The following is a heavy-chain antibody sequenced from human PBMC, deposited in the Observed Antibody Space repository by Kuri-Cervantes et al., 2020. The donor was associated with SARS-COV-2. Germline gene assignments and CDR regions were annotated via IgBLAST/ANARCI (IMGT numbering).Heavy chain of an antibody. Sequence: SVKVCCRTSGGSFRTFIISWVRQAPGQGLEWMGGISPLFGKANYAQKFQGRVTITADESTSTVYMEVSSLRFEDTAVYYCTKEKGNTYGFDYWGQGTLVTVSS. J-gene: IGHJ4*02. CDR3: TKEKGNTYGFDY. V-gene: IGHV1-69*13. CDR1: GGSFRTFI. D-gene: IGHD5-18*01. CDR2: ISPLFGKA.